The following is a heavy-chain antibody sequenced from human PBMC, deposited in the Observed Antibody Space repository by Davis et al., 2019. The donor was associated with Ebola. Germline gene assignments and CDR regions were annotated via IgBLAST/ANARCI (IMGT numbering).Heavy chain of an antibody. J-gene: IGHJ3*02. CDR3: ARTNVQLEPYDVFDI. V-gene: IGHV3-74*01. Sequence: GESLKISCAASGFSFSSNWMQWVRHAPGTGLVWVSRSNSDESITSYADSVKGRFTISRDNAKNTLYLQMNSLRAEDTAVYYCARTNVQLEPYDVFDIWGQGTMVTVSS. D-gene: IGHD1-1*01. CDR1: GFSFSSNW. CDR2: SNSDESIT.